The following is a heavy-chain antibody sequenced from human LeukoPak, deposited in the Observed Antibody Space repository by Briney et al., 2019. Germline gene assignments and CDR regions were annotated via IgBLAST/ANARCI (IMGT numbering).Heavy chain of an antibody. D-gene: IGHD3-10*01. V-gene: IGHV3-7*01. CDR2: IKEDGSQE. Sequence: PGGSLRLSCAASGFTFSRYWMTWVRQAPGKGLEWVANIKEDGSQEYYIDSVKGRFTISRDNAKNSLYLQMNTLRAEDTAVYYCARDCINIVWGAPFDPWGQGTLVTVSS. CDR1: GFTFSRYW. J-gene: IGHJ5*02. CDR3: ARDCINIVWGAPFDP.